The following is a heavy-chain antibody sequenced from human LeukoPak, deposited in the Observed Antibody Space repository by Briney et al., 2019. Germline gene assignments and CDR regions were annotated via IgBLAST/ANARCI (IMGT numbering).Heavy chain of an antibody. CDR3: AREGYTSSWYSGYYYFDY. J-gene: IGHJ4*02. V-gene: IGHV4-59*12. Sequence: SETLSLTCTVSGGSISSYYWSWIRQPPGKGLEWIGYIYYSGSTNYNPSLKSRVTISVDTSKNHFSLKLSSVTAADTAVFYCAREGYTSSWYSGYYYFDYWGQGTLVTVSS. D-gene: IGHD6-13*01. CDR1: GGSISSYY. CDR2: IYYSGST.